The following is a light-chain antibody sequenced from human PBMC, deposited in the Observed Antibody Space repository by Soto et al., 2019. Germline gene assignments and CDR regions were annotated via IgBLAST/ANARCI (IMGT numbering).Light chain of an antibody. V-gene: IGKV1-33*01. J-gene: IGKJ3*01. CDR2: DAS. Sequence: DIQLTQSPSSLSASVGDRVTITCQASHDIITYLNWFQQRPGKVPKLLIHDASKLETGVPSRFSGSGSGTRFSLNITGLQPEDVATYYCLQFDRFPRVFGPGTTVYL. CDR3: LQFDRFPRV. CDR1: HDIITY.